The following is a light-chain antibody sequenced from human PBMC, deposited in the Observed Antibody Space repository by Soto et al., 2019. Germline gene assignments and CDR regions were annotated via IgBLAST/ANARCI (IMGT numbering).Light chain of an antibody. Sequence: DVVMTQSPLSLPVTLGQPASISCRSSQSLVYRDGNTYLSWFQQRPGQSPRRLIYSVSNRDSGGTDRFSGSGAGTAVTLKISSVEAEDAGVYYCIQGTHWPWTFGQGNKVEI. J-gene: IGKJ1*01. CDR2: SVS. CDR3: IQGTHWPWT. CDR1: QSLVYRDGNTY. V-gene: IGKV2-30*01.